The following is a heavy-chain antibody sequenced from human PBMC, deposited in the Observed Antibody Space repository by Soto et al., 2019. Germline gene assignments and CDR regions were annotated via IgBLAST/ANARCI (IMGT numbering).Heavy chain of an antibody. CDR3: AKDPLKLYYYDILTGSIFTYGMDV. Sequence: WGSLILSCASSGFTFSSYAMSWVRQAPGNGLEWVSAISGSGGSTYYADSVKGRFTISRDNSKNTLYLQMNSLRAEDTAVYYCAKDPLKLYYYDILTGSIFTYGMDVWGQGTTVTVSS. CDR1: GFTFSSYA. CDR2: ISGSGGST. D-gene: IGHD3-9*01. V-gene: IGHV3-23*01. J-gene: IGHJ6*02.